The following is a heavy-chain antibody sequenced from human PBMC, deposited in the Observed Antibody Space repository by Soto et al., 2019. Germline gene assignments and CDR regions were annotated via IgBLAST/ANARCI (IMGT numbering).Heavy chain of an antibody. CDR2: IDPFNGNT. Sequence: ASVKVSCKTSGYTFTNFGVTWVRQAPGQGLEWMGWIDPFNGNTNSTQKFQGRVTMTADTSTSTAYLELRSLRSDDTGVYYCARDYCGSYNCYSKNWLDPWGQGTLVTVSS. V-gene: IGHV1-18*04. D-gene: IGHD2-21*02. CDR3: ARDYCGSYNCYSKNWLDP. CDR1: GYTFTNFG. J-gene: IGHJ5*02.